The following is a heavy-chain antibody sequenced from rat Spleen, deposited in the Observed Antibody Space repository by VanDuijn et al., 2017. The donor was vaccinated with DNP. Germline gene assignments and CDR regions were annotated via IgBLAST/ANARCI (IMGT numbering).Heavy chain of an antibody. CDR2: IRTHFGNT. CDR1: XXTXXXYY. Sequence: EVQLVESGGGLVQPGRSXXLFCAAXXXTXXXYYXXXFRXXXTKGLEWVAYIRTHFGNTYYPDSVKGRFTISRDNAENTVHLKMNSLRSEDTATYYCASWAPIAPISTANYWGQGVMVTVSS. J-gene: IGHJ2*01. V-gene: IGHV5-25*01. D-gene: IGHD1-2*01. CDR3: ASWAPIAPISTANY.